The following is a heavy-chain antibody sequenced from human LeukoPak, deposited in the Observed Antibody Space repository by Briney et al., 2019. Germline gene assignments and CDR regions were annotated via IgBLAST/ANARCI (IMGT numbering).Heavy chain of an antibody. V-gene: IGHV3-30*04. Sequence: GGSLRLSCAASGFTFSSYAMHWVRQAPGKGLEWVAVISYDGNNKYYADSVKGRFTISRDNSKNTVYLQMNSLRAEDTAVYYCARASYGIGVFDYWGQGTLVTVSS. J-gene: IGHJ4*02. CDR3: ARASYGIGVFDY. D-gene: IGHD5-18*01. CDR2: ISYDGNNK. CDR1: GFTFSSYA.